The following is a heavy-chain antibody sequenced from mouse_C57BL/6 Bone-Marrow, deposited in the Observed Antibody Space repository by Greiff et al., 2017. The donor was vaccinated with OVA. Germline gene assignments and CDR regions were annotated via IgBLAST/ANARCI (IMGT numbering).Heavy chain of an antibody. CDR1: GFTFSDFY. CDR2: SRNKANDYTT. V-gene: IGHV7-1*01. CDR3: ARDGGDYYAMDY. J-gene: IGHJ4*01. Sequence: EVNVVESGGGLVQSGRSLRLSCATSGFTFSDFYMEWVRQAPGKGLEWIAASRNKANDYTTEYSASVKGRFIVSRDTSQSILYLQMNALRAEDTAIYYCARDGGDYYAMDYWGQGTSVTVSS.